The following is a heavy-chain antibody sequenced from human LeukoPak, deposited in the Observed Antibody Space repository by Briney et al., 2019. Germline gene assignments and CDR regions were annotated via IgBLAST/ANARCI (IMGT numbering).Heavy chain of an antibody. Sequence: PSETLSLTCTVSSGSISTSNYYWGWVRQPPGKALEWIGNIFYSGSTYYSPSLKSRVTISVDTSKNQFSLKLSSVTAADTAVYYCARVPARRVVTTPTYFDFWGQGTLVTVSS. V-gene: IGHV4-39*07. CDR3: ARVPARRVVTTPTYFDF. CDR1: SGSISTSNYY. CDR2: IFYSGST. D-gene: IGHD2-21*02. J-gene: IGHJ4*02.